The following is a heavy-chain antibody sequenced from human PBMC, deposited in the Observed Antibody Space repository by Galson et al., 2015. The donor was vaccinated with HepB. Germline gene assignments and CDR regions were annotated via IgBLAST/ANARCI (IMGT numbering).Heavy chain of an antibody. J-gene: IGHJ4*02. Sequence: SLRLSCAASGFTFISYAMHWVRQAPGKGLEWVAVISYDGTNKYYADSVKGRFTVSRDSSKNTLFLQMNSLRAEDTAVYYCARRTGWEGSGSFDYWGQGILVTVSS. D-gene: IGHD3-10*01. CDR3: ARRTGWEGSGSFDY. CDR2: ISYDGTNK. V-gene: IGHV3-30-3*01. CDR1: GFTFISYA.